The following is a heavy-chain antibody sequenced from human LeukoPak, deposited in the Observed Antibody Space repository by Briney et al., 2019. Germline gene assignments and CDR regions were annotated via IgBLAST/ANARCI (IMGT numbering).Heavy chain of an antibody. CDR1: GFTFSSYS. D-gene: IGHD3-22*01. J-gene: IGHJ3*02. Sequence: GGSLRLSCAASGFTFSSYSMNWVRQAPGKGLEWVSSISSSSYIYYADSVKGRFTISRDNAKNSLYLQMNSLRAEDTAVYYCARVKGPYYYDSSGYYGAFDIWGQGTMVTVSS. CDR3: ARVKGPYYYDSSGYYGAFDI. CDR2: ISSSSYI. V-gene: IGHV3-21*01.